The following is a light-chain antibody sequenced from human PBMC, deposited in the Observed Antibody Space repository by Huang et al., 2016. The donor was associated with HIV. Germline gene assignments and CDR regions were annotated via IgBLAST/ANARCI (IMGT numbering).Light chain of an antibody. Sequence: DIQMTQSPSSLSAFVGDSVTITCRESQNIHTQLNWYQQGPGKGPKILIYGASILNSGVTSRFSGSGSGTDFTLTINSLQPEDSATYSCQQSYSTPRVTFGPGTKVNI. V-gene: IGKV1-39*01. CDR2: GAS. CDR1: QNIHTQ. CDR3: QQSYSTPRVT. J-gene: IGKJ3*01.